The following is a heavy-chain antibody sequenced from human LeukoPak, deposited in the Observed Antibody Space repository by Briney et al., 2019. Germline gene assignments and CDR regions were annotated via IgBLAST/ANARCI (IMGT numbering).Heavy chain of an antibody. Sequence: GGSLILSCAASGFTFSSYGMRWVREAPGKGLECVAVISYDGSNKYYVDSVKRRFTISRDNSKNTLYLQMNSLRAEDTAVYYCAKTRHGDYALFDHWGQRTLVTVPS. J-gene: IGHJ4*02. D-gene: IGHD4-17*01. CDR1: GFTFSSYG. V-gene: IGHV3-30*18. CDR2: ISYDGSNK. CDR3: AKTRHGDYALFDH.